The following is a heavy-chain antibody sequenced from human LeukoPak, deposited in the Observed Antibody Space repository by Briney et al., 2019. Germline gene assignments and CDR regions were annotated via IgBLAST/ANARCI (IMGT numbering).Heavy chain of an antibody. J-gene: IGHJ3*01. Sequence: SETLSLTCIVSGGSISSSDYYWGWIRQPPGKGLEWIGSIYYGGSTYYNPSLKSRVTISVDTSMNQFSLKPRSVTAADTAVYYCAGGVITTDAFDVWGQGTMVTVSS. CDR2: IYYGGST. D-gene: IGHD1-14*01. CDR3: AGGVITTDAFDV. CDR1: GGSISSSDYY. V-gene: IGHV4-39*07.